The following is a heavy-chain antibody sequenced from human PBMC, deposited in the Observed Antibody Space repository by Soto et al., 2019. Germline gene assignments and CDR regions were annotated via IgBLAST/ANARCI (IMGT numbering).Heavy chain of an antibody. Sequence: EVQLVESGGGSVQPGRSLRLTCAASGFTLNDHVMHWVRQVPGKGLEWVSGIGWNSGRIGYADSVKGRFTTSRDNAKNSLYLQMNSLRAEDTALYYCVKDMAAGGLDYWGQGALVTVSS. D-gene: IGHD6-13*01. CDR1: GFTLNDHV. CDR2: IGWNSGRI. V-gene: IGHV3-9*01. CDR3: VKDMAAGGLDY. J-gene: IGHJ4*02.